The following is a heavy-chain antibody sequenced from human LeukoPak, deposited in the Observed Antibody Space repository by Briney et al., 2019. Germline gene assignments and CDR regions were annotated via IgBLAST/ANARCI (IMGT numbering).Heavy chain of an antibody. CDR1: GFTFSSYS. J-gene: IGHJ6*03. CDR3: AKGSDDCSRNSCPQYYYYMDV. CDR2: ISSSSSYI. Sequence: GGSLRLSCAASGFTFSSYSMNWVRQAPGKGLEWVSSISSSSSYIYYADSVKGRFTISRDNSKNTLYLQMNSLRAEDTAVYYCAKGSDDCSRNSCPQYYYYMDVWGKGTTVTVSS. D-gene: IGHD2-2*01. V-gene: IGHV3-21*01.